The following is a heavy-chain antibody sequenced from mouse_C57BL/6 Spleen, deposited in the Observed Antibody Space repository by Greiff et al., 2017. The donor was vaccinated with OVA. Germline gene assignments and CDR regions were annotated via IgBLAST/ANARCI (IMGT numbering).Heavy chain of an antibody. D-gene: IGHD1-1*01. CDR2: IDPSDSYT. J-gene: IGHJ1*03. Sequence: VQLQQPGAELVRPGTSVKLSCKASGYTFTSYWMHWVKQRPGQGLEWIGVIDPSDSYTNYNQKFKGKATLTVDTSSSTAYMQLSSLTSEYAAVYYCARVAYYGSSYVNWYFDVWGTGTTVTVSS. CDR1: GYTFTSYW. V-gene: IGHV1-59*01. CDR3: ARVAYYGSSYVNWYFDV.